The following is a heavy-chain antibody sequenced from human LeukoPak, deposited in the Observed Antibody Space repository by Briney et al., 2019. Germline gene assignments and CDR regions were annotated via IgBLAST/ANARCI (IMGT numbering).Heavy chain of an antibody. CDR3: ARESTAMVSYYFDY. CDR2: IYYSGST. Sequence: SETLSLTCTVSGGSISSGGYYWSWIRQHPGKGQEWIGYIYYSGSTYYNPSLKSRVTISVDTSKNQFSLKLSSVTAADTAVYYCARESTAMVSYYFDYWGQGTLVTVSS. V-gene: IGHV4-31*03. D-gene: IGHD5-18*01. CDR1: GGSISSGGYY. J-gene: IGHJ4*02.